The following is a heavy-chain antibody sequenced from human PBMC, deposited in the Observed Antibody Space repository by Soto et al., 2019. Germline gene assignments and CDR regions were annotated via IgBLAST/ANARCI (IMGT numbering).Heavy chain of an antibody. J-gene: IGHJ4*02. Sequence: SETLSLTCTVSGGSISSGGYYWSWIRQHPGKGLEWIGYIYYSGSTYYNPSLKSRVTISVDTSKNQFSLKLSSVTAADTAVYYCARARYSGYDYVRYYFDYWGQGTLVTVSS. CDR2: IYYSGST. V-gene: IGHV4-31*03. D-gene: IGHD5-12*01. CDR3: ARARYSGYDYVRYYFDY. CDR1: GGSISSGGYY.